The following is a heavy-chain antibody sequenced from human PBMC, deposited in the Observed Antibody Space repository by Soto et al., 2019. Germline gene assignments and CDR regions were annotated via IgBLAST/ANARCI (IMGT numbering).Heavy chain of an antibody. CDR1: GGSISSYY. V-gene: IGHV4-59*01. D-gene: IGHD4-17*01. Sequence: SETLSLTCTVSGGSISSYYWSWIRQPPGKGLEWIGYIYYSGSTNYNPSLKSRVTISVDTSKNQFSLKLSSVTAADTAVYYCARDHYGDFYFDYWGQGTLVTVSS. J-gene: IGHJ4*02. CDR3: ARDHYGDFYFDY. CDR2: IYYSGST.